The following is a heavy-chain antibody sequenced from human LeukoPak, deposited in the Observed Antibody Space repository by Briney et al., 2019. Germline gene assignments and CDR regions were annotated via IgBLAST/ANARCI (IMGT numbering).Heavy chain of an antibody. Sequence: ASVMVSCKASGGTFSSYAISWVRQAPGQGLEWMGGIIPIFGTANYAQKFQGRVTITADESTSTAYMELSSLRSEDTAVYYCARGAGYSGYDRSGEFDYWGQGTLVTVSS. CDR1: GGTFSSYA. CDR3: ARGAGYSGYDRSGEFDY. V-gene: IGHV1-69*13. D-gene: IGHD5-12*01. CDR2: IIPIFGTA. J-gene: IGHJ4*02.